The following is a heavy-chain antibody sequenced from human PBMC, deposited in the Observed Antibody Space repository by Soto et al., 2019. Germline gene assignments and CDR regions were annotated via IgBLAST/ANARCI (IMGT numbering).Heavy chain of an antibody. V-gene: IGHV3-11*01. CDR3: ARDDYGDYNAFDI. CDR1: GFTFSDYY. Sequence: QVHLVESGGGWVKPGGSLRLSCAASGFTFSDYYMHWFRQAPGKGLEWVSYIGSSGSTIYYGDSVKGRFTISRDNAKNSLYLQMNSLRADYTAVYYCARDDYGDYNAFDIWGQGTMVTVSS. J-gene: IGHJ3*02. D-gene: IGHD4-17*01. CDR2: IGSSGSTI.